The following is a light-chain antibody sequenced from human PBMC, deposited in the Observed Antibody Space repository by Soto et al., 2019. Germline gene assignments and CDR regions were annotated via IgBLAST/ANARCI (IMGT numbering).Light chain of an antibody. J-gene: IGKJ2*01. V-gene: IGKV3-11*01. Sequence: EIVLTQSPATLSLSPGERATLSCRASQSVSSYLAWYQQKPGQAPRLLIYDASNRATGIPARFSGSGSVTDFTLTISSLEPEDFAVYYCQQRSNWPRGSTFGQGTKLEIK. CDR3: QQRSNWPRGST. CDR2: DAS. CDR1: QSVSSY.